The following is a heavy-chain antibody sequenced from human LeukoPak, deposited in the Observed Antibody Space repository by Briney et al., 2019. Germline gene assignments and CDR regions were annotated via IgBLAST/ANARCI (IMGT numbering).Heavy chain of an antibody. Sequence: PSQTLSLTCAISGDSVSSNSAAWNWIRQSPSRGLEWLGRTYYRSKWYNDYAVSVKSRITINPDTSKNQFSLQLNSVTPEDTAVYYCSRDRDSSSWSYYYYGMDVWGQGTTVTVSS. V-gene: IGHV6-1*01. D-gene: IGHD6-13*01. CDR2: TYYRSKWYN. CDR1: GDSVSSNSAA. J-gene: IGHJ6*02. CDR3: SRDRDSSSWSYYYYGMDV.